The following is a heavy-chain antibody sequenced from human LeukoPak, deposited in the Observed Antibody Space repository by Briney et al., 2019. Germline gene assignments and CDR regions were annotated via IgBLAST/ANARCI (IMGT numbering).Heavy chain of an antibody. J-gene: IGHJ1*01. D-gene: IGHD6-6*01. CDR1: SGSISTYY. CDR2: IYHSGST. CDR3: ARGGAARLHFQN. V-gene: IGHV4-59*01. Sequence: SETLSLTCTVSSGSISTYYWNWIRQPPGKGLEWIGYIYHSGSTNYNPSLQSRVTISVDTSKNQFSLNLNSVTAADTAVYYCARGGAARLHFQNWGQGTLVAVSS.